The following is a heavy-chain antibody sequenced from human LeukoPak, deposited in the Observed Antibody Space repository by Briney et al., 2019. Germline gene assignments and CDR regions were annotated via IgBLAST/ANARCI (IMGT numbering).Heavy chain of an antibody. CDR1: GYTFNSSY. D-gene: IGHD3-22*01. CDR3: ARAYYESSAYRHAVYFDY. Sequence: GASVKVSCKASGYTFNSSYMHWVRQAPGQGLEWMGIINPSDDSTRYAQKFQGRVTMTKDTSTYTVYMHLSSLSSDDTAVYYCARAYYESSAYRHAVYFDYWGQGTLVTVSS. V-gene: IGHV1-46*02. CDR2: INPSDDST. J-gene: IGHJ4*02.